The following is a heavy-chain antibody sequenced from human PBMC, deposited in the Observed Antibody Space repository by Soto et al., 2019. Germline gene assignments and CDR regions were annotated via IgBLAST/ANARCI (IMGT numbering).Heavy chain of an antibody. CDR1: GFSLSTRGVG. J-gene: IGHJ4*02. V-gene: IGHV2-5*02. CDR2: LYWVDDK. D-gene: IGHD7-27*01. Sequence: QITLKESGPTLVKPTQTLTLTCTFSGFSLSTRGVGVGWIRQPPGKALEWLAFLYWVDDKRYSQSLKSRLTITKDTSKNQVLLTMSNMDPVDTATYYCARTSVNWGSRGPVDYWGQGTLVTVAS. CDR3: ARTSVNWGSRGPVDY.